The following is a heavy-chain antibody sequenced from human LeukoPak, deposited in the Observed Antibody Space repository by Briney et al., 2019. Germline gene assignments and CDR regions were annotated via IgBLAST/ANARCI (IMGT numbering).Heavy chain of an antibody. CDR1: GFTFSNAW. D-gene: IGHD3-10*01. Sequence: MPGGSLRLSCAASGFTFSNAWMSWVRQAPGKGLEWVGRIKNKTDGGTTDYAAPVKGRFTISRDDSKNTLYLQMNSLKTEDTAVYYCTTERLLWFGELWGASDIWGQGTMVTVSS. CDR3: TTERLLWFGELWGASDI. J-gene: IGHJ3*02. CDR2: IKNKTDGGTT. V-gene: IGHV3-15*01.